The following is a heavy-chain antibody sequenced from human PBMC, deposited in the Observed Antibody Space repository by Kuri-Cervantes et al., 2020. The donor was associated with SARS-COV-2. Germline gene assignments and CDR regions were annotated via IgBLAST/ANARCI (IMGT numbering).Heavy chain of an antibody. Sequence: GESLKISCAASGFTFSGSAMHWVRQASGKGLEWVGRIRSKANSYATAYAASVKGRFTISRDDSKNTAYLQMNSLRAEDTAVYYCARIITMIVVVIIFFDYWGHGTLVTVSS. CDR2: IRSKANSYAT. D-gene: IGHD3-22*01. J-gene: IGHJ4*01. V-gene: IGHV3-73*01. CDR3: ARIITMIVVVIIFFDY. CDR1: GFTFSGSA.